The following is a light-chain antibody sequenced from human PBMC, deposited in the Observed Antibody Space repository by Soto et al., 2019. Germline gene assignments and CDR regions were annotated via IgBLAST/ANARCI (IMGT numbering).Light chain of an antibody. CDR2: AAS. J-gene: IGKJ1*01. CDR3: QQSYSTQWT. Sequence: DIQMTQSPSSLSASVRDRVTITCRASHNTRGYLNWYQQKPGKAPKLLIYAASNLQSGIPSRFSGSGSETDFTLTISSLQPEDFATYYCQQSYSTQWTFGPGTRWISN. CDR1: HNTRGY. V-gene: IGKV1-39*01.